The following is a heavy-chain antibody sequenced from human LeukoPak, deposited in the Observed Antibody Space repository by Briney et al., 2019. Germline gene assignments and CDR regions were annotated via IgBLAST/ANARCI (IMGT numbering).Heavy chain of an antibody. Sequence: GRSLRLSCAASGFTFDDYAMHWVRQAPGKGLEWVSGISYNSGSIGYADSVKGRFTISRDNSKNTLYLQMNSLRAEDTAVYYCAREFYGIAAAGSLNYYYMDVWGKGTTVTISS. CDR1: GFTFDDYA. J-gene: IGHJ6*03. CDR3: AREFYGIAAAGSLNYYYMDV. CDR2: ISYNSGSI. V-gene: IGHV3-9*01. D-gene: IGHD6-13*01.